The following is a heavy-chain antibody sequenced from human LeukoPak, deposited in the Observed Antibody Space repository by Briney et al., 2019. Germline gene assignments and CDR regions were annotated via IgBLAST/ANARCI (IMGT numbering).Heavy chain of an antibody. CDR3: ARAPRQVADYYFDY. V-gene: IGHV1-69*13. D-gene: IGHD4/OR15-4a*01. Sequence: ASVKVSCKPSGGTIYSHVINWVRQAPGQGLEWMGGITPMFYTPTYAQKFQGRVTITADESTSTAYMDLSSLKSEDTAVYYCARAPRQVADYYFDYWGQGTLVTVSS. J-gene: IGHJ4*02. CDR1: GGTIYSHV. CDR2: ITPMFYTP.